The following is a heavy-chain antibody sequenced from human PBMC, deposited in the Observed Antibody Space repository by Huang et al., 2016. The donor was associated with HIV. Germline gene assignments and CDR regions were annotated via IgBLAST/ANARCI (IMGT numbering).Heavy chain of an antibody. D-gene: IGHD5-18*01. CDR3: ARAKDTWDAYDI. CDR1: GFPFNNHA. Sequence: QVQLVESGGGVVQPGRSLRLSCAASGFPFNNHAMHWVRQTPGKGPDWVAVISTDGSNNYYADSVKGRFTISRDSSKSTLFLHMTSLRTEDTAVYYCARAKDTWDAYDIWGQGTMVIVSS. J-gene: IGHJ3*02. V-gene: IGHV3-30-3*01. CDR2: ISTDGSNN.